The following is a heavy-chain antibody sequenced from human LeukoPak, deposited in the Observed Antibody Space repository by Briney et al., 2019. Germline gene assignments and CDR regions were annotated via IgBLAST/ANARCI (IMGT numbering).Heavy chain of an antibody. Sequence: PGGSLRLSCAASGFTFSSYAMSWVRQAPGKGLEWVSAISGSGGSTYYADSVKGRFTISRDNSKNTLYLQMNSLRAEDTAVYYCARERPITIFGVAHYYYYYMDVWGKGTTVTVSS. V-gene: IGHV3-23*01. J-gene: IGHJ6*03. CDR3: ARERPITIFGVAHYYYYYMDV. CDR2: ISGSGGST. D-gene: IGHD3-3*01. CDR1: GFTFSSYA.